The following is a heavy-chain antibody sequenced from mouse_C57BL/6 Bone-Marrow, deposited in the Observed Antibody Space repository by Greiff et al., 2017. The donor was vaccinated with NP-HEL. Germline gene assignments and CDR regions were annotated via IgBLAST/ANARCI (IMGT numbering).Heavy chain of an antibody. CDR3: ARVGYYKVDY. CDR1: GYTFTSYW. CDR2: IHPNSGST. V-gene: IGHV1-64*01. D-gene: IGHD2-12*01. J-gene: IGHJ4*01. Sequence: QVQLQQPGAELVKPGASVKLSCKASGYTFTSYWMHWVKQRPGQGLEWIGMIHPNSGSTNYNEKFKSKATLTVDKSASTAYMQLSSLTSEDSAVYYCARVGYYKVDYWGQGASVADSS.